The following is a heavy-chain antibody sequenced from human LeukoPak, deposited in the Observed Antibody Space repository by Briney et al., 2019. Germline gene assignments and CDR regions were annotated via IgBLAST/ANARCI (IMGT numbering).Heavy chain of an antibody. Sequence: SETLSLTCAVYGGSFSGYYWSWIRQPPGKGLEWIGEINHSGSTNYNPSLKSRVTISLDTSQNRFSLKLSSVTAADTAVYYCARDPVGYSGYDYWGQGTLVTVSS. CDR3: ARDPVGYSGYDY. CDR1: GGSFSGYY. J-gene: IGHJ4*02. CDR2: INHSGST. D-gene: IGHD5-12*01. V-gene: IGHV4-34*01.